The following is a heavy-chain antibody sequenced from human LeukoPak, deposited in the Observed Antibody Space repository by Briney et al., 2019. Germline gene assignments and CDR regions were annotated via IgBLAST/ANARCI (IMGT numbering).Heavy chain of an antibody. D-gene: IGHD3-22*01. V-gene: IGHV3-33*01. CDR1: GFSFSKYG. CDR2: IWYDGSQR. Sequence: GRSLRLSCAASGFSFSKYGLHWVRQAPGKGLQWVAMIWYDGSQRYYVDSVKGRFTISRDSSKNTMSLQMNSPTDEDTAVYYCAIENFDSGGPGSGSPAFDIWGQGTMVSVSS. J-gene: IGHJ3*02. CDR3: AIENFDSGGPGSGSPAFDI.